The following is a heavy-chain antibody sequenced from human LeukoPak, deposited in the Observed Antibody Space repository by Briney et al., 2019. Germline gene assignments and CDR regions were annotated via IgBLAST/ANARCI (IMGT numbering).Heavy chain of an antibody. V-gene: IGHV3-23*01. CDR3: ARDKQYSSSSDY. D-gene: IGHD6-6*01. J-gene: IGHJ4*02. Sequence: GGTLRLSCAASGFSFRSDGMSWVRQAPGKGLEWVSGILGGAGSTYYADSVKGRFTISRDNAKNSLYLQMNSLRAEDTAVYYCARDKQYSSSSDYWGQGTLVTVSS. CDR2: ILGGAGST. CDR1: GFSFRSDG.